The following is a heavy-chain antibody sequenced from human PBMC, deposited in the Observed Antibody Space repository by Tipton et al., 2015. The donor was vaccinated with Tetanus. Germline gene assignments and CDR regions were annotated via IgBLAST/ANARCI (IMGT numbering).Heavy chain of an antibody. V-gene: IGHV4-39*01. J-gene: IGHJ2*01. D-gene: IGHD3-22*01. CDR3: ARRRWGSGYDPMDWYFDV. CDR2: IYYSGST. CDR1: GASVNNNNYY. Sequence: LRLSCTVSGASVNNNNYYWGWIRQPPGKGLEWIGTIYYSGSTDNNPSLKSRVTTSVDTSKNQFSLNLRSVTAADTAVYYCARRRWGSGYDPMDWYFDVWGRGSLVTVSS.